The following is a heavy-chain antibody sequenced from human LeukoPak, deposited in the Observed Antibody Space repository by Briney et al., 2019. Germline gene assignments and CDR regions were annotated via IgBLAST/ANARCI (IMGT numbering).Heavy chain of an antibody. Sequence: SETLSLTCTVSGGSISSYYWSWIRQPPGRGLEWIGYIYYNGATNYNPSLKSRATISVDTSKNQFSLKLSSLTAADTAVYYCARVPRSYYYYYYMDVWGKGTTVTVSS. CDR2: IYYNGAT. CDR1: GGSISSYY. J-gene: IGHJ6*03. V-gene: IGHV4-59*01. CDR3: ARVPRSYYYYYYMDV.